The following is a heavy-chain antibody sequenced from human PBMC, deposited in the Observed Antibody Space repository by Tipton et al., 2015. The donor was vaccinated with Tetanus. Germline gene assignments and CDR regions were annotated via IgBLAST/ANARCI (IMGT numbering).Heavy chain of an antibody. CDR2: INPSGGST. V-gene: IGHV1-46*01. CDR1: GYTFTSYY. Sequence: QLVQSGAEVKKPGASVKVSCKASGYTFTSYYMHWVRQAPGQGLEWMGIINPSGGSTSYAQKFQGRVTMTRDAFTSTVYMELSSLRSEDAAVYYCTRDPGSYLDYWGQGTMVTVSS. D-gene: IGHD1-26*01. CDR3: TRDPGSYLDY. J-gene: IGHJ4*03.